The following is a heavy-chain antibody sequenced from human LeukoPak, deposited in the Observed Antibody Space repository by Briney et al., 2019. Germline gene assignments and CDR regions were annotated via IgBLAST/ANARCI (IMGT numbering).Heavy chain of an antibody. J-gene: IGHJ4*02. CDR3: SAKEGTRSDFDY. V-gene: IGHV3-21*01. D-gene: IGHD1-14*01. CDR1: GFTFNSYS. Sequence: GGSLRLSCAASGFTFNSYSMNWVRQAPGKGREWVSSISSSSSYIYYADSAKGRFTISRDNAKNSLYLQMNSLRGEDTAVYYCSAKEGTRSDFDYWGQGTLVTVAS. CDR2: ISSSSSYI.